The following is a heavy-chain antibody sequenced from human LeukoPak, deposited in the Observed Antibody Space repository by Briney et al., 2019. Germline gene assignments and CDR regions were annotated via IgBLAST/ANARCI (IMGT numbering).Heavy chain of an antibody. CDR1: GGSFSGYY. V-gene: IGHV4-34*01. CDR3: ARRSPYSGYDYAFDY. Sequence: PSETLSLTCAVYGGSFSGYYWSWIRQPPGKGLEWIGEINHSGSTNYNPSLKSRVTISVDTSKNHFSLQLNSVTPEDTAVYYCARRSPYSGYDYAFDYWGQGTLVTVSS. D-gene: IGHD5-12*01. CDR2: INHSGST. J-gene: IGHJ4*02.